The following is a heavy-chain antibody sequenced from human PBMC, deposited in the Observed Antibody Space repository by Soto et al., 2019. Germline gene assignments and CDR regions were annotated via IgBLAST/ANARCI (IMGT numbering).Heavy chain of an antibody. J-gene: IGHJ4*02. CDR1: GFTFSSRW. Sequence: GGSLRLSCAASGFTFSSRWMSWVRQAPGKGLEWVASINPDGSTKYYVDSVNGRFTISRYNSKNSLYLEMNSLRAEDTAVYYCASLLGTVTTFEYWGQGSLVTVSS. CDR2: INPDGSTK. V-gene: IGHV3-7*01. CDR3: ASLLGTVTTFEY. D-gene: IGHD1-1*01.